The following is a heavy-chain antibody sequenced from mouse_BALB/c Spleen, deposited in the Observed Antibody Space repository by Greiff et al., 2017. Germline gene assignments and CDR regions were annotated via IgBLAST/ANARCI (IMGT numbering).Heavy chain of an antibody. Sequence: EVHLVESGGGLVKPGGSLKLSCAASGFTFSDYYMYWVRQTPEKRLEWVATISDGGSYTYYPDSVKGRFTISRDNAKNNLYLQMSSLKSEDTAMYYCARDPYYYGRVYYAMDYWGQGTSVTVSS. CDR2: ISDGGSYT. D-gene: IGHD1-1*01. V-gene: IGHV5-4*02. CDR1: GFTFSDYY. J-gene: IGHJ4*01. CDR3: ARDPYYYGRVYYAMDY.